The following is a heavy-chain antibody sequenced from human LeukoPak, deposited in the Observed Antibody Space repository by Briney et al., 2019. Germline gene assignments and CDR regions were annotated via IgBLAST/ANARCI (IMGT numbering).Heavy chain of an antibody. CDR3: AKGDTHNYYYYGMDV. J-gene: IGHJ6*02. Sequence: GGSLRLSCAASGFTFSDYYMSWIRQAPGKGLEWVSAISGSGGSTYYADSVKGRFTISRDNSKNTLYLQMNSLRAEDTAVYYCAKGDTHNYYYYGMDVWGQGTTVTVSS. CDR2: ISGSGGST. CDR1: GFTFSDYY. D-gene: IGHD2-2*02. V-gene: IGHV3-23*01.